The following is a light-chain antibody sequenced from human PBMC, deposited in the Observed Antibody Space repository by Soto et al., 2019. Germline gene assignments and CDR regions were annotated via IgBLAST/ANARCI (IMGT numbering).Light chain of an antibody. J-gene: IGKJ1*01. CDR1: QSVSSN. V-gene: IGKV3-15*01. Sequence: EIVMTLSLATLSVSTGERATLSCRASQSVSSNLAWYQQKPGQAPRLLIYGASTRATGIPARFSGSGSGTEFTLTISSLQSEDFAVYYCQLYNYWPQTFGQGTKVDI. CDR2: GAS. CDR3: QLYNYWPQT.